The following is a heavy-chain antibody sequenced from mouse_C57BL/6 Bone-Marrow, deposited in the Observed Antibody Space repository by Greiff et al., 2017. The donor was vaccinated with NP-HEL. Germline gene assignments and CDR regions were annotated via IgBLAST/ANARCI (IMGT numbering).Heavy chain of an antibody. J-gene: IGHJ1*03. CDR2: IYPRSGNP. CDR3: ARYYYYGSSYFDV. V-gene: IGHV1-81*01. CDR1: GYTFPSYG. Sequence: VQLQQSGAELARPGASVKLSCKASGYTFPSYGISWVKQRTGQGLEWIGEIYPRSGNPYYNEKFKGKATLTADKSSSTAYMELRSLTSEDSAVYFCARYYYYGSSYFDVWGTGTTVTVSS. D-gene: IGHD1-1*01.